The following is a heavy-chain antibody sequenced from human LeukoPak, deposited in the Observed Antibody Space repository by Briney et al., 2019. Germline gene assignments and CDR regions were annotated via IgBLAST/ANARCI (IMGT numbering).Heavy chain of an antibody. V-gene: IGHV4-39*07. CDR2: IYYSGST. Sequence: SETLSLACTVSGGSISSSSYYWGWIRQPPGKGLEWIGSIYYSGSTYYNPSLKSRVTISVDTSKNQFSLKLSSVTAADTAVYYCARSTMDFDYWGQGTLVTVSS. CDR3: ARSTMDFDY. CDR1: GGSISSSSYY. J-gene: IGHJ4*02. D-gene: IGHD4/OR15-4a*01.